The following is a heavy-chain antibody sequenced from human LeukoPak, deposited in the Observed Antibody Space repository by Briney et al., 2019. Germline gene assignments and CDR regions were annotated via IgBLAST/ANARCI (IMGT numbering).Heavy chain of an antibody. V-gene: IGHV3-23*01. D-gene: IGHD3-3*01. J-gene: IGHJ4*02. CDR2: ISGSGGST. CDR1: GFTFSSYA. Sequence: GGSLRLSCAASGFTFSSYAMSWVRQAPGKGLEWVSAISGSGGSTYYADSVKGRFTISRDNSKNTLYLQMNSLRAEDTAVYYCAKANNYYDFWSGYPHYFDYWGQGTLVTVSS. CDR3: AKANNYYDFWSGYPHYFDY.